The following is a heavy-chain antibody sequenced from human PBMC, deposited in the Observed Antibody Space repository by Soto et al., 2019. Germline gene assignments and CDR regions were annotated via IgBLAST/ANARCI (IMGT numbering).Heavy chain of an antibody. CDR2: ISYDGSNK. CDR1: EFTFSSYG. CDR3: AKDAYRRGAFDI. J-gene: IGHJ3*02. Sequence: RGALLLSCASSEFTFSSYGMDWVGQAPGKGLEWVAVISYDGSNKYYADSVKGRFTISRDNSKNTLYLQMNSLRAEDTAVYYCAKDAYRRGAFDIWGQGTMVTVSS. D-gene: IGHD1-26*01. V-gene: IGHV3-30*18.